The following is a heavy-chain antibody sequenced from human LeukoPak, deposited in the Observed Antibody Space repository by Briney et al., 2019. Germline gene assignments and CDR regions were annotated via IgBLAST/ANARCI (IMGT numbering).Heavy chain of an antibody. CDR2: INPSNNST. D-gene: IGHD3-16*01. CDR1: GYTFTGYY. V-gene: IGHV1-46*01. J-gene: IGHJ4*02. CDR3: ARRSPDYVGYYFDY. Sequence: GASVKVSCKASGYTFTGYYMHWVRQAPGQGLEWMGIINPSNNSTSYAQKFQGRVTMTRDTSTSTVYMELSSLRSEDTAVYYCARRSPDYVGYYFDYWGQGTLVTVSS.